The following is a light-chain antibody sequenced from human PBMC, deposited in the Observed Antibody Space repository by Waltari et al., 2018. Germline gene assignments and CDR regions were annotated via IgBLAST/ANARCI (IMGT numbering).Light chain of an antibody. CDR2: GAS. V-gene: IGKV3-20*01. CDR1: QSVSRTS. Sequence: EIVLTQSPCTLFLSPGEGATLSCRASQSVSRTSAWYQQKPGQAPRLLIHGASSRATGIPDRFSGSGSGTDFSLTISRLEPDDSAVYFCQHYVSLPATFGQGTKVEIK. J-gene: IGKJ1*01. CDR3: QHYVSLPAT.